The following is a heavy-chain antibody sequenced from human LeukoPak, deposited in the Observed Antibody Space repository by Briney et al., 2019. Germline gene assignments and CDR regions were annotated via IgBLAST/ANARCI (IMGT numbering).Heavy chain of an antibody. V-gene: IGHV3-20*01. D-gene: IGHD6-19*01. CDR1: GFTFDDFG. CDR3: ARVVGYSNGWYYFDY. Sequence: PGGSLRLSCAASGFTFDDFGMSWVRQVPGKGLEWVSGLNWNGDSTAYADSVKGRFTISRDNAKNSLFLQMSSLRVEDTALYHCARVVGYSNGWYYFDYWGQGTLVTVSS. CDR2: LNWNGDST. J-gene: IGHJ4*02.